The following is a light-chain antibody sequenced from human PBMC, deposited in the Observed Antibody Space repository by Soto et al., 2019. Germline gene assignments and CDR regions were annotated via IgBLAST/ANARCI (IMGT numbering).Light chain of an antibody. CDR1: RSISNY. V-gene: IGKV1-39*01. Sequence: DIQMTQSPSSLSASVGDRVTITCRASRSISNYLNWYQQKSGKAPRLLIYAASSLQAGVPSRFSGTGTGTAFTLTITSLQPEDSATYYCQQSYSVPRFGQGTMVDLK. CDR2: AAS. J-gene: IGKJ1*01. CDR3: QQSYSVPR.